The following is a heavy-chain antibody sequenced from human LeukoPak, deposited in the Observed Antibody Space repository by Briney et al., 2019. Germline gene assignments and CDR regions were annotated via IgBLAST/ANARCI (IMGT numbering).Heavy chain of an antibody. J-gene: IGHJ6*03. V-gene: IGHV1-2*02. CDR1: GYTFTGYY. CDR3: ARIHVDYYYYMDV. CDR2: INPNGGGT. Sequence: SSVKVSFQASGYTFTGYYMHWVRQAPGQGLEGIGWINPNGGGTNYAQKFQGRVTMTRDTSISTAYMELSRLRSDDTAVYYCARIHVDYYYYMDVWGKGTTVTVSS.